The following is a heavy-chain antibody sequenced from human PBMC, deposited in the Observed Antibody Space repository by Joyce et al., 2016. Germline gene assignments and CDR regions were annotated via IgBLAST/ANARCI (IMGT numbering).Heavy chain of an antibody. V-gene: IGHV4-34*01. CDR2: VNERGRT. CDR3: ARARRGIILARGEMGEYLQH. CDR1: GGSLSGYY. D-gene: IGHD3-10*01. J-gene: IGHJ1*01. Sequence: QVQLQEWGAGLLKPSETLSLTCAVYGGSLSGYYWSWIRQAPGMGLEWIGEVNERGRTNYTPSLKSRATTSMDTSKNQCSLRLTTVTAADTAVYFCARARRGIILARGEMGEYLQHWGRGTVVIVSS.